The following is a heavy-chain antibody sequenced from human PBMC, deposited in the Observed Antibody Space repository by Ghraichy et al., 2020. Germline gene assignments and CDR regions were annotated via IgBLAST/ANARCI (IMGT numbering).Heavy chain of an antibody. CDR2: IYHSGST. CDR1: GGSISSSNW. Sequence: SETLSLTCAVSGGSISSSNWWSWVRQPPGKGLEWIGEIYHSGSTNYNPSLKSRVTISVDKSKNQFSLKLSSVTAADTAVYYCARVGVDIVATIESYYGMDVWGQGTTVTVSS. D-gene: IGHD5-12*01. CDR3: ARVGVDIVATIESYYGMDV. J-gene: IGHJ6*02. V-gene: IGHV4-4*02.